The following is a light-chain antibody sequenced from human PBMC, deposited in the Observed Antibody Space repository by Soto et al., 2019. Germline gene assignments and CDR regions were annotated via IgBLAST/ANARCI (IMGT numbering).Light chain of an antibody. CDR2: AAS. CDR3: QKYNSAPWT. J-gene: IGKJ1*01. V-gene: IGKV1-27*01. CDR1: QGISHY. Sequence: DIQMTQSPSSLSASVGDRVTITCRASQGISHYLAWYQQKPGKDPKLLIYAASTLQSGVPSRFRGSGSGTDFTLTISILQPEDVATYYCQKYNSAPWTFGQGTKVEIK.